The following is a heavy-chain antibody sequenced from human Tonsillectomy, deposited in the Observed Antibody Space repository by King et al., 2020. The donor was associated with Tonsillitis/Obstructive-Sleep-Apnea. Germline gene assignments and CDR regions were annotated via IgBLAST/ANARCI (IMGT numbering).Heavy chain of an antibody. CDR3: ARPALPDIVTGYYDY. CDR1: GGIFSSYA. V-gene: IGHV1-69*10. J-gene: IGHJ4*02. D-gene: IGHD3-9*01. Sequence: VQLVQSGAEVKKPGSSVKVSCKASGGIFSSYAINWVRQAPGQGLAWMGGIFPMFGIVNYAQKFQGRVTITADKSTSTAYMELRSLTSEDTAVYYCARPALPDIVTGYYDYWGRGTLVTVSS. CDR2: IFPMFGIV.